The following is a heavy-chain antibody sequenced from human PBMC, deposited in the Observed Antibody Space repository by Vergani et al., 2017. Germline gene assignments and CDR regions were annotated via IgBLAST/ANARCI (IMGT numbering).Heavy chain of an antibody. D-gene: IGHD5-18*01. Sequence: VQLVESGGGLVQPGGSLRLSCAASGFTFSSYGMHWVRQAPGKGLEWVAVIWYDGSNKYYADSVKGRFTISRDNSKNTLYLQMNSLRAEDTAVYYCAKARGYSYGYDLWGQGTLVTVSS. CDR1: GFTFSSYG. J-gene: IGHJ4*02. V-gene: IGHV3-33*06. CDR3: AKARGYSYGYDL. CDR2: IWYDGSNK.